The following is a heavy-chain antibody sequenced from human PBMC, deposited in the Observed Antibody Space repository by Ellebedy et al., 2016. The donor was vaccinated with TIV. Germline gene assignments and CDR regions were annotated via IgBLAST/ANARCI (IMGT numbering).Heavy chain of an antibody. CDR3: ASRESTVTTGASMGFDP. Sequence: MPSETLSLTCTVSGGSISSSSYYWGWIRQPPGKGLEWIGSFSYNGSTYYNPSLKSRVTISLDTSKNRFSLKLTSGTAADTAVYYCASRESTVTTGASMGFDPWGQGTLVTVSS. D-gene: IGHD4-17*01. CDR2: FSYNGST. CDR1: GGSISSSSYY. V-gene: IGHV4-39*01. J-gene: IGHJ5*02.